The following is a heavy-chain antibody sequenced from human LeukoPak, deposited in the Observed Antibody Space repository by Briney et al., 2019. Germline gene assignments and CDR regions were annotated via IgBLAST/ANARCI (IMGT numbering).Heavy chain of an antibody. CDR1: GFTFSSYA. Sequence: GGSLRLSCAASGFTFSSYAMHWVRQAPGKGLEWVAVISYDGSNKYYADSVKGRFTISSDNSKNTLYLQMNSLRAEDTAVYYCARDHPVDTAMVDYFDYWGQGTLVTVSS. V-gene: IGHV3-30*04. CDR3: ARDHPVDTAMVDYFDY. D-gene: IGHD5-18*01. J-gene: IGHJ4*02. CDR2: ISYDGSNK.